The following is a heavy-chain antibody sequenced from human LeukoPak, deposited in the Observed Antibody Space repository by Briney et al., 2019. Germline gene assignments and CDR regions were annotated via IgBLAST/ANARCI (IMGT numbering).Heavy chain of an antibody. V-gene: IGHV3-48*03. D-gene: IGHD2-21*02. CDR2: ISSSGSTI. CDR1: GFTFSSYE. Sequence: GGSLRLSCAASGFTFSSYEMNWVRQAPGKGLEWVSYISSSGSTIYYADSVKGRFTISRDNAKNSLYLQMNSLRAEDTAVYYCARYCGGDCYHAFDIWGQGTMVTVFS. CDR3: ARYCGGDCYHAFDI. J-gene: IGHJ3*02.